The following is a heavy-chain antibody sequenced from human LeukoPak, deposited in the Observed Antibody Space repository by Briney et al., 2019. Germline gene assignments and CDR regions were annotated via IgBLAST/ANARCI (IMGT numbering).Heavy chain of an antibody. J-gene: IGHJ5*02. D-gene: IGHD6-13*01. CDR1: GGSISSYY. CDR2: IYYSGST. Sequence: SETLSLTCTVSGGSISSYYWSWIRQPPGKGREWIGYIYYSGSTNYNPSLKSRVTISVDTSKNQFSLKLSSVTAADTAVYYCAREYSSSWSKINWFDPWGQGTLVTVSS. V-gene: IGHV4-59*01. CDR3: AREYSSSWSKINWFDP.